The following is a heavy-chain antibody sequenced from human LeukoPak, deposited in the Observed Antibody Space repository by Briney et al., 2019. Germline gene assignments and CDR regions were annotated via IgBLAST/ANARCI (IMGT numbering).Heavy chain of an antibody. V-gene: IGHV1-8*01. J-gene: IGHJ4*02. CDR3: ARELRRDKY. CDR1: GYTFSSYD. D-gene: IGHD1-1*01. Sequence: ASVKASCKASGYTFSSYDINWVRQATGQGLEWMGYMNPDSGNTGYAQNFQGRVTMTVNTSITTAYMELSSLRPEDTAVYYCARELRRDKYWGQGTLVTVSS. CDR2: MNPDSGNT.